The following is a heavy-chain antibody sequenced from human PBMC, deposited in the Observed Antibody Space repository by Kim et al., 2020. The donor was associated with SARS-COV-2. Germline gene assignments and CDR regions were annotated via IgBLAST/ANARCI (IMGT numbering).Heavy chain of an antibody. V-gene: IGHV1-2*06. CDR3: ARVGSTVTQIDY. CDR2: INPNSGGT. J-gene: IGHJ4*02. CDR1: GYTFTGYY. Sequence: ASVKVSCKASGYTFTGYYMHWVRQAPGQGLEWMGRINPNSGGTNYAQKFQGRVTMTRDTSISTAYMELSRLRSDDTAVYYCARVGSTVTQIDYWGQGTLVTVSS. D-gene: IGHD4-4*01.